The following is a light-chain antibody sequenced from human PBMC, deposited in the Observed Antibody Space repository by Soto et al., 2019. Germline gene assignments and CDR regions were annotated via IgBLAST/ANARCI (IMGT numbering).Light chain of an antibody. CDR2: GAS. Sequence: IVLTQSPATLSLSPGERATLSCRASQSVSSTYLIWYQQKPGQAPRLLIYGASSRATGIPDRFSGSGSGTDFTLTIDRLESEDFAVYFCQQYGDLPWTFGQGTKVDIK. J-gene: IGKJ1*01. V-gene: IGKV3-20*01. CDR3: QQYGDLPWT. CDR1: QSVSSTY.